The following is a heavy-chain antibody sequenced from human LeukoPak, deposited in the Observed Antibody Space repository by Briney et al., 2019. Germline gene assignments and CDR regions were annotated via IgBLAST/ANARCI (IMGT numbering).Heavy chain of an antibody. J-gene: IGHJ4*02. CDR2: IYHSGST. V-gene: IGHV4-4*02. D-gene: IGHD6-19*01. CDR1: GGSISNENW. CDR3: ARMYSNGWYDY. Sequence: PSETLSLTCAVSGGSISNENWWGWVRQPPGKGLEWIGEIYHSGSTNYIPSLKSRITISVDTSKNQFSLKLSSVTAADTAVYYCARMYSNGWYDYWGQGTLVTVSS.